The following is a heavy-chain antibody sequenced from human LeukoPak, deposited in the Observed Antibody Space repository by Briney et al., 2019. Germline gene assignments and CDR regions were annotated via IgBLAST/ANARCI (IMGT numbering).Heavy chain of an antibody. D-gene: IGHD4-17*01. CDR3: ARDHSNDYGDSKLFDY. J-gene: IGHJ4*02. Sequence: ASVKVSCKASGYTFTSYGISWVRQAPGQGLEWMGWISAYNGNTNYAQKLQGRVTMTIDTSTSTAYMELRSLRSDDTAVYYCARDHSNDYGDSKLFDYWGQGTLVTVSS. CDR1: GYTFTSYG. V-gene: IGHV1-18*01. CDR2: ISAYNGNT.